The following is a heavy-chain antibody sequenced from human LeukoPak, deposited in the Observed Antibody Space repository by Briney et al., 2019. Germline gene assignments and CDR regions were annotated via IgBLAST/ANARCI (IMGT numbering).Heavy chain of an antibody. D-gene: IGHD3-3*01. CDR2: ICTAGDT. Sequence: GGSLRLSCAASGFTFSSYDMHWVRHATGKGLEWVSAICTAGDTYYPGSVKGRFTISRENANNSLYLQMNSLRAGDTAVYYCARAVGYYDFWSGHAMEYYFDYWGQGTLVTVSS. V-gene: IGHV3-13*01. J-gene: IGHJ4*02. CDR3: ARAVGYYDFWSGHAMEYYFDY. CDR1: GFTFSSYD.